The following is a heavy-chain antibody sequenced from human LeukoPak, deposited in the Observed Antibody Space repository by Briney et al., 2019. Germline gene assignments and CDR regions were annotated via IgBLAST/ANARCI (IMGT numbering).Heavy chain of an antibody. J-gene: IGHJ5*02. CDR2: IYYSGST. D-gene: IGHD3-16*02. Sequence: PSETLSLTCTVSGGSISSYYWSWIRQPPGKGLEWIGYIYYSGSTNYNPSLKSRATISVDTSKNQFSLKLSSVTAADTAVYYCARALGYDYVWGSYRYSWFDPWGQGTLVTVSS. V-gene: IGHV4-59*01. CDR3: ARALGYDYVWGSYRYSWFDP. CDR1: GGSISSYY.